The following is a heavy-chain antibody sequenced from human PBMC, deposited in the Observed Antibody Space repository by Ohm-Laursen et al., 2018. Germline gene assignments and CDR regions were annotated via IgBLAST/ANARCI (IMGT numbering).Heavy chain of an antibody. V-gene: IGHV4-59*01. CDR3: ARATKLRFLEDPDYGMDV. Sequence: GTLSLTCTVSGGSISSYYWSWIRQPPGKGLEWIGYIYYSGSTNYNPSLKSRVTISVDTSKNQLSLKLSSVTAADTAVYYCARATKLRFLEDPDYGMDVWGQGTTVTVSS. D-gene: IGHD3-3*01. CDR2: IYYSGST. J-gene: IGHJ6*02. CDR1: GGSISSYY.